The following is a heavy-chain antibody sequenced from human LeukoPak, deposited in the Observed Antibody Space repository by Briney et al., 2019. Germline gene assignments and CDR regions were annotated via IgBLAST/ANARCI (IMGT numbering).Heavy chain of an antibody. CDR1: GFTFSSYA. V-gene: IGHV3-23*01. CDR3: AKDRFVVVAAIIVDY. Sequence: PGGSLRLSCAASGFTFSSYAMSWVRQAPGKGLEWVSAISGSGGSTYYADSVKGRFTISRDNSKNTLYLQMNSLRAEDTAVYYCAKDRFVVVAAIIVDYWGQGTLVTVSS. D-gene: IGHD2-15*01. CDR2: ISGSGGST. J-gene: IGHJ4*02.